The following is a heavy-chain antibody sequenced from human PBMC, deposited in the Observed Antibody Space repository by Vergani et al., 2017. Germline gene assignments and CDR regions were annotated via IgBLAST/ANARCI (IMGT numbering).Heavy chain of an antibody. Sequence: QVKLQESGPGLVKPSETLSLTCTVSGASVNSYYWGWIRQPPGKGLEWIVSIYHSGSTYYNPSLKSRVTISVDTSKHQFSLKLSYVTAADPAVYYCARLRDFWSGYYTDSDGFDIWGQGTMVTVSS. CDR1: GASVNSYY. V-gene: IGHV4-38-2*02. J-gene: IGHJ3*02. CDR3: ARLRDFWSGYYTDSDGFDI. D-gene: IGHD3-3*01. CDR2: IYHSGST.